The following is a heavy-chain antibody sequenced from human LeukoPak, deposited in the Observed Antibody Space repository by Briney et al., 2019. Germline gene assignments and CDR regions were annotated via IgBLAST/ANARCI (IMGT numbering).Heavy chain of an antibody. V-gene: IGHV4-4*07. CDR1: GGSISSYY. Sequence: SETLSLICTVSGGSISSYYWSWSRQPAGKGLEWIGRVYTSGSTNYNPSLKSRVTMSVDTSKNQFSPKLSSVTAADTAVYYCARGSIVGATTDWGQGTLVTVSS. CDR3: ARGSIVGATTD. D-gene: IGHD1-26*01. J-gene: IGHJ4*02. CDR2: VYTSGST.